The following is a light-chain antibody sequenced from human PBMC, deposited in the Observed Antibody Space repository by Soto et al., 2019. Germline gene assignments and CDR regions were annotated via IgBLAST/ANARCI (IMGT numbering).Light chain of an antibody. CDR3: QTYYRVPLT. Sequence: DVVMTQSPDSLALSLCERATINCKCSQSLLSSSDNRNYLAWFQQKLGQPPKLLIRWASTRESGVPDRFSASGSETDFTLTINSLQDEDVAVYYCQTYYRVPLTFGGGTKVDIK. V-gene: IGKV4-1*01. J-gene: IGKJ4*01. CDR2: WAS. CDR1: QSLLSSSDNRNY.